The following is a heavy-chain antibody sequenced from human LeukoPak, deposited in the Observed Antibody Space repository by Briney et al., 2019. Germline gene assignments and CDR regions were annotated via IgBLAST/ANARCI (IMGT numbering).Heavy chain of an antibody. D-gene: IGHD2-2*01. CDR1: GFTFSSHS. CDR2: ISSSSSYI. Sequence: GGSLRLSCAASGFTFSSHSMNWVRQAPGKGLERVSSISSSSSYIYYADSVKGRFTISRDNTKNSLYLQMNSLRAEDMAVCYCARGGAAITSAFDIWGQGTMVTVSS. J-gene: IGHJ3*02. CDR3: ARGGAAITSAFDI. V-gene: IGHV3-21*01.